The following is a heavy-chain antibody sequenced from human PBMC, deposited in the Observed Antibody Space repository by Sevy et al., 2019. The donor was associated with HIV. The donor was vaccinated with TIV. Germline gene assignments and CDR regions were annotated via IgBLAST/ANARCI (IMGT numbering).Heavy chain of an antibody. CDR3: ARATGTEALDAFDI. CDR2: ISGSSFYI. Sequence: GGSLRLSCAASGFTFSDYSVNWVRQAPGKGLEWVSSISGSSFYIYYADSVKGRFTISRDNAKNSLYLQMISLRADDTAEYYCARATGTEALDAFDIWGQGTLVTVSS. D-gene: IGHD1-1*01. V-gene: IGHV3-21*01. CDR1: GFTFSDYS. J-gene: IGHJ3*02.